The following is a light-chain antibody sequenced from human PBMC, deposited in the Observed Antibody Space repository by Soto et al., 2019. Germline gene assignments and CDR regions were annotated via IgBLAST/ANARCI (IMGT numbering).Light chain of an antibody. CDR1: GSDVGGYNY. CDR3: SSHTSSSTLV. V-gene: IGLV2-14*01. CDR2: EVS. Sequence: QSALTQPASVSGSPGQSITISCTGSGSDVGGYNYVSWYQQHPGKAPKLMIYEVSNRPSGVSDRFSGSKSANTASLTISGLQAEDEADYYCSSHTSSSTLVFGGGTKLTVL. J-gene: IGLJ3*02.